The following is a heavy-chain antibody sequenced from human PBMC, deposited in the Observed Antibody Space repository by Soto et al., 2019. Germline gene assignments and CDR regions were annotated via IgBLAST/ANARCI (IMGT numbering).Heavy chain of an antibody. Sequence: EVQLLESGGGLVQPGGSLRLSCAASGFTFSSYAMSWVRQAPGKGLEWVSAISGSGGSTYYADSVKGRFTISRDNSKNTLYLQMNGLRAEDTAVYYCAKDTDPRTAVAGRVNYWGQGTLVTVSS. CDR2: ISGSGGST. CDR1: GFTFSSYA. CDR3: AKDTDPRTAVAGRVNY. V-gene: IGHV3-23*01. D-gene: IGHD6-19*01. J-gene: IGHJ4*02.